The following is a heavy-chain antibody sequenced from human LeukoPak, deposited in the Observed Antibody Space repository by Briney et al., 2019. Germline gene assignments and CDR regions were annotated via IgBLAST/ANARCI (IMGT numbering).Heavy chain of an antibody. CDR1: GFIFSSFS. V-gene: IGHV3-21*01. D-gene: IGHD3-22*01. J-gene: IGHJ4*02. CDR3: ARPYYDSSGYNDY. Sequence: GGSLRLSCAASGFIFSSFSVNWVRQAPGKGLEWVSSISTSGGLSSVYYADSVKGRFTISRDNAKNSLYLQMNSLRAEDTAVYYCARPYYDSSGYNDYWGQGTLVTVSS. CDR2: ISTSGGLSSV.